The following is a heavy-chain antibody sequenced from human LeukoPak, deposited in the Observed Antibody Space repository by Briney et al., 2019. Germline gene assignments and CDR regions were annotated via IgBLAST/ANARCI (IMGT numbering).Heavy chain of an antibody. V-gene: IGHV4-59*01. D-gene: IGHD3-16*01. J-gene: IGHJ6*02. CDR3: ARFGVDYDMDV. CDR2: IYYTGRA. Sequence: TSETLSLTCTVSGGSISGYYWTWMRQPPGKGLEWIGQIYYTGRADYNPSLKSRITISVDTSKNQISLRLSSVTAADTAIYYCARFGVDYDMDVWGQGTTVTVSS. CDR1: GGSISGYY.